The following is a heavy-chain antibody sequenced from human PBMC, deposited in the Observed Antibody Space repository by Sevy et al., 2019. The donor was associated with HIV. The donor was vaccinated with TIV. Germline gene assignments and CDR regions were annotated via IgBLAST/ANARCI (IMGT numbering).Heavy chain of an antibody. CDR2: ISSSSSTI. J-gene: IGHJ4*02. V-gene: IGHV3-48*01. Sequence: GGSLRLSCAASGFTFSSYSMNWVRQAPGKGLEWVSYISSSSSTIYYADSVKGRFTISRDNAKNSLYLQMNSLRAEDTAVYYCARDGAARSFDYWGQGTLVTVSS. CDR3: ARDGAARSFDY. CDR1: GFTFSSYS. D-gene: IGHD6-6*01.